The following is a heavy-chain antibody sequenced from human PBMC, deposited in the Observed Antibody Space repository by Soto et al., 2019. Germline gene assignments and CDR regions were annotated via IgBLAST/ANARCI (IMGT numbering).Heavy chain of an antibody. D-gene: IGHD2-15*01. V-gene: IGHV1-18*01. CDR3: ARDHNSIVVVVAATGAFDI. CDR2: ISAYNGNT. CDR1: GYTFTSYG. J-gene: IGHJ3*02. Sequence: GASVKVSCKASGYTFTSYGISWVRQAPGQGLEWMGWISAYNGNTNYAQKLQGRVTMTTDTSTSTAYMELRSLRSDDTAVYSCARDHNSIVVVVAATGAFDIWGKGTMGTASS.